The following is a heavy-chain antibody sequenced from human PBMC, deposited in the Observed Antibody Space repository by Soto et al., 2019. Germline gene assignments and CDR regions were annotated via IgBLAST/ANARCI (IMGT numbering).Heavy chain of an antibody. CDR3: AKDPQSGGSSSWSWIGIDY. D-gene: IGHD6-13*01. CDR1: GFTFSSYG. CDR2: ISYDGSNK. V-gene: IGHV3-30*18. J-gene: IGHJ4*02. Sequence: GGSLRLSCAASGFTFSSYGMHWVRQAPGKGLEWVAVISYDGSNKYYADSVKGRFTISRDNSKNTLYLQMNSLRAEDTAVYYCAKDPQSGGSSSWSWIGIDYWGQGTLVTVSS.